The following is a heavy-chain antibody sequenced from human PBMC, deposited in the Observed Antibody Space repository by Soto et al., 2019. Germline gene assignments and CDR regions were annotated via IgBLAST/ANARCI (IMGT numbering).Heavy chain of an antibody. CDR1: GGSISSGDYY. CDR2: IYYSGST. V-gene: IGHV4-30-4*01. Sequence: QVQLQESGPGLVKPSQTLSLTCTVSGGSISSGDYYWSWIRQPPGKALEWIGYIYYSGSTYYNPSLKSRVTISVDTSKNQFSLKLSSVTAADTAVYYCAILRGGGDYYFDYWGQGTLVTVSS. CDR3: AILRGGGDYYFDY. J-gene: IGHJ4*02. D-gene: IGHD3-16*01.